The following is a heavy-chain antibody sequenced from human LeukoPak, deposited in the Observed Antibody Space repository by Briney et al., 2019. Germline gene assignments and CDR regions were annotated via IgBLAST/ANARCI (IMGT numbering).Heavy chain of an antibody. CDR2: ISGSGGST. CDR1: GFTFSDYY. Sequence: GGSLRLSCAASGFTFSDYYMSWVRQAPGKGLEWVSAISGSGGSTYYADSVKGRFTISRDNSKNTLYLQMNSLRAEDTAVYYCAKDRYGSGSYYYHYFDYWGQGTLVTVSS. V-gene: IGHV3-23*01. CDR3: AKDRYGSGSYYYHYFDY. D-gene: IGHD3-10*01. J-gene: IGHJ4*02.